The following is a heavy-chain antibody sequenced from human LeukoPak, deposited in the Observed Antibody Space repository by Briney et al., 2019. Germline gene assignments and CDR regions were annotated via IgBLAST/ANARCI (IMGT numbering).Heavy chain of an antibody. V-gene: IGHV3-23*01. J-gene: IGHJ3*02. CDR2: ISGSSDTT. Sequence: GGSLRLSCAASGITLSSNAMSWVRQAPGKGLEWVSAISGSSDTTHYADSVKGRFTISRDNSKSTLYLQMNSLRAEDTAVYYCAERERPSGGAFNMWGQGTMVTVSS. D-gene: IGHD2-15*01. CDR3: AERERPSGGAFNM. CDR1: GITLSSNA.